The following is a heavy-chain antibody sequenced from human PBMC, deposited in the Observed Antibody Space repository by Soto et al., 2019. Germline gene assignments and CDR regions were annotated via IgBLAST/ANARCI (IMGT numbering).Heavy chain of an antibody. CDR3: ARARNTYSRSSGWCEH. Sequence: ASVNVSCKASGYTFTGYYMHWVRQAPGQGLEWMGWINPNSGGKNYAQKFQGRVNMTRDTSISTAYMELSRLRSDDTAVYYCARARNTYSRSSGWCEHWGKGNLVSVSS. V-gene: IGHV1-2*02. J-gene: IGHJ5*02. CDR2: INPNSGGK. D-gene: IGHD6-6*01. CDR1: GYTFTGYY.